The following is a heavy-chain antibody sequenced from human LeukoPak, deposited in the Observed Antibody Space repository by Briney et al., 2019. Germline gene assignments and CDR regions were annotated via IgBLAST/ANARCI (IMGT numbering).Heavy chain of an antibody. CDR3: ARVPPTMIFFDS. CDR2: IYHSGNT. Sequence: SQTLSLTCTVSGGSISSGDYYWSWIRRPPGKGLEWVGGIYHSGNTNYNPSLKSRLTMSVDKSKNQFFLNLTSVTAADTAIYYCARVPPTMIFFDSWGQGTLVTVSS. CDR1: GGSISSGDYY. D-gene: IGHD3-22*01. V-gene: IGHV4-30-2*01. J-gene: IGHJ4*02.